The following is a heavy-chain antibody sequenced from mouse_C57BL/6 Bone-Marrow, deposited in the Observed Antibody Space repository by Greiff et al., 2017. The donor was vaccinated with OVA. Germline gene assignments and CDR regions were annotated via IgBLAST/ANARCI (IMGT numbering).Heavy chain of an antibody. V-gene: IGHV1-55*01. CDR1: GYTFTSYW. D-gene: IGHD1-1*01. CDR3: AREGDYSLYYYAMDY. Sequence: QVQLQQPGAELVKPGASVKMSCKASGYTFTSYWITWVKQRPGQGLEWIGDIYPGSGSTNYNEKFKSKATLTVDTSSSTACMRLSSLTSEDSAVYYCAREGDYSLYYYAMDYWGQGTSVTVSS. J-gene: IGHJ4*01. CDR2: IYPGSGST.